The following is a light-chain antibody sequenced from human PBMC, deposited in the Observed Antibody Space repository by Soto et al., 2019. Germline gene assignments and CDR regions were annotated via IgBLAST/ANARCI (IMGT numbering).Light chain of an antibody. V-gene: IGKV1-39*01. J-gene: IGKJ1*01. CDR3: QQSYSTPPT. CDR1: QSISSY. CDR2: AAS. Sequence: DIQMTQSPSSLSASVGDRFTITCRASQSISSYLNWYQQTPGKAPKLLIYAASSLQSGVPSRFSGSGSGTDFTLTISSLHPEDSATYYCQQSYSTPPTFGQGTKV.